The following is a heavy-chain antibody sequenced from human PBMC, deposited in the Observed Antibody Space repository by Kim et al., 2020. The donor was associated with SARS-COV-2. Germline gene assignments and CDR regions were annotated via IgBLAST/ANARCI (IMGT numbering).Heavy chain of an antibody. CDR3: TRGQTWFDS. J-gene: IGHJ5*01. Sequence: SETLSLTCAVSGGSISSSNWWTWVRQAPGKGLEGIGEIYHSGSTKFNPSLKSRVTISVDKSNNHFSLRLSSVTAADTALYYCTRGQTWFDSLGHGNLVTV. V-gene: IGHV4-4*02. CDR1: GGSISSSNW. CDR2: IYHSGST.